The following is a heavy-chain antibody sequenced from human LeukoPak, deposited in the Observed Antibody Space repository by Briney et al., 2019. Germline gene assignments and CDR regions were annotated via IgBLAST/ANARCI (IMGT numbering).Heavy chain of an antibody. V-gene: IGHV4-59*01. CDR3: ARDRPYYDFWSGYPTYYYYSMDV. CDR1: GGSISSYY. J-gene: IGHJ6*02. Sequence: PSETLSLTCTVSGGSISSYYWSWIRQPPGKGLEWIGYIYYSGSTNYNPSLKSRVTISVDTSKNQFSLKLSSVTAADTAVYYCARDRPYYDFWSGYPTYYYYSMDVWGQGTTVTVSS. CDR2: IYYSGST. D-gene: IGHD3-3*01.